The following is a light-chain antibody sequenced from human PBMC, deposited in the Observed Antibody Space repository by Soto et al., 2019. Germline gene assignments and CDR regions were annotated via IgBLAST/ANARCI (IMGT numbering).Light chain of an antibody. CDR3: CSYAGSYIPYV. Sequence: QSALTQPRSVSGSPGQSVTISCTGTTSDVGDYNYVSWYQQHPGKAPKLMIYDVSKRPSGVPDRFSGSKSGNTASLTISGLQAEDEADYYCCSYAGSYIPYVFGTGTKLTVL. CDR1: TSDVGDYNY. CDR2: DVS. V-gene: IGLV2-11*01. J-gene: IGLJ1*01.